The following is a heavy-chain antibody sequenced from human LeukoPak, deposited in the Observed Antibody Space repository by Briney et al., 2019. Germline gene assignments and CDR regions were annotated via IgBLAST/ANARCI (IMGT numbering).Heavy chain of an antibody. Sequence: KPSETLSLTCTVSGGSIRDYYWSWIRQGPRKGLEWIGYIYDSGSTNYNPSLKSRITTSIDTSKNQFSLKLSSVTAADTAVYYCARVGSGSFDYWGQGTLVTVSS. CDR3: ARVGSGSFDY. V-gene: IGHV4-59*01. D-gene: IGHD1-26*01. CDR2: IYDSGST. J-gene: IGHJ4*02. CDR1: GGSIRDYY.